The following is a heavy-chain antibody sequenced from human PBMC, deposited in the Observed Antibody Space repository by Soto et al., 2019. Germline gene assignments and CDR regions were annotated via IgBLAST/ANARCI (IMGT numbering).Heavy chain of an antibody. CDR2: VWYDGSNK. Sequence: GGSLRLSCAASTFTFSNYGMHWVRQAPGKGLEWVAVVWYDGSNKYYGDSVKGRFTISRDNSKNTLYLQMNSLRAEDTAVYYCARERGGSGSYYPYYYYYGMDVWGQGTTVTVSS. D-gene: IGHD3-10*01. J-gene: IGHJ6*02. V-gene: IGHV3-33*01. CDR1: TFTFSNYG. CDR3: ARERGGSGSYYPYYYYYGMDV.